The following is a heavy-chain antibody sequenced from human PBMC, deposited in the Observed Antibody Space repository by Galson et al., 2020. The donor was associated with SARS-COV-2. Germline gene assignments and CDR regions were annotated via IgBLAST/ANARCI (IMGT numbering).Heavy chain of an antibody. CDR3: ARGTYYYDSSGNRSDDPLEY. CDR1: GGSVSSGSYY. D-gene: IGHD3-22*01. V-gene: IGHV4-61*01. CDR2: IYDNGST. Sequence: ASETLSLTCTVSGGSVSSGSYYWSWIRQPPGKGLEWIGYIYDNGSTNYNPSPKSRVTISVDTSKNQFSLNLTSVTAADTAVYYCARGTYYYDSSGNRSDDPLEYWGQGTLVTVSS. J-gene: IGHJ4*02.